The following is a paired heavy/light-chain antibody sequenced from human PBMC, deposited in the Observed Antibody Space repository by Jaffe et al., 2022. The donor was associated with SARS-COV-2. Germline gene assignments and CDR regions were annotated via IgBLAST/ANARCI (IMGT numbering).Heavy chain of an antibody. D-gene: IGHD2-15*01. J-gene: IGHJ5*02. CDR3: ARGGAAYCGGGSCYSGFDP. V-gene: IGHV4-59*11. CDR1: GDSISSHY. CDR2: IHYSGIT. Sequence: QVQLQESGPGLVKPSETLSLTCTVSGDSISSHYWSWIRQPPGKGLEWIGYIHYSGITKYNPSLRSRVTISVDTYKKQFSLKLSSVTAADTALYFCARGGAAYCGGGSCYSGFDPWGQGTLVTVSS.
Light chain of an antibody. CDR3: QQLNSYPRT. J-gene: IGKJ1*01. CDR2: GAS. CDR1: QDISSY. Sequence: DIQLTQSPSFLSASVGDRATITCRASQDISSYLAWYQQKPGKAPKLLIYGASTLQSGVPSRFSGSGSGTDFTLTISSLQPEDFATYYCQQLNSYPRTFGQGTKVETK. V-gene: IGKV1-9*01.